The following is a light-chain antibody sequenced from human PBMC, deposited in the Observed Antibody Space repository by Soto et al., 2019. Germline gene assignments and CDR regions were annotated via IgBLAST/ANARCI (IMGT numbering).Light chain of an antibody. CDR3: SSYAGSTTYV. CDR1: DSDIGSYNL. J-gene: IGLJ1*01. Sequence: QSALTQPASVSGSPGQSITISCTGSDSDIGSYNLVSWYQQYPGKAPKSMIYEVSKRPSGASSRFSGSKSTNTAFLTISGLHPEDEADYYCSSYAGSTTYVFGTGTKLTVL. CDR2: EVS. V-gene: IGLV2-23*02.